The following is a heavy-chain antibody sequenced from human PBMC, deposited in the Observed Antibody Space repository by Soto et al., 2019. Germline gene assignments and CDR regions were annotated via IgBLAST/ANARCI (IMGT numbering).Heavy chain of an antibody. CDR1: GGSISSSSYY. CDR3: AMGPFRAYDLLH. Sequence: SETLSLTCTVSGGSISSSSYYWGWIRQPPGKGLEWIGSIYYSGSTYYNPSLKSRVTISVDTSKNQFSLKLSSVTAADTAVYYCAMGPFRAYDLLHWGQGTRVTVSS. CDR2: IYYSGST. D-gene: IGHD5-12*01. J-gene: IGHJ3*01. V-gene: IGHV4-39*01.